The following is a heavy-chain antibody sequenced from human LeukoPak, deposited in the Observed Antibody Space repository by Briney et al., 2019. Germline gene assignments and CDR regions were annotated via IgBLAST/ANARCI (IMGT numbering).Heavy chain of an antibody. J-gene: IGHJ3*02. CDR1: GFTVSSNY. CDR3: ASTSFDWFAFDI. V-gene: IGHV3-53*04. D-gene: IGHD3-9*01. CDR2: IYSGGSA. Sequence: QPGGSLRLSCAASGFTVSSNYMSWVRQAPGKGLDWVSVIYSGGSAYYADSVKGRFTISRHNSKNTLYLHMNRLRAEDTAVYYCASTSFDWFAFDIWGQGTMVTVSS.